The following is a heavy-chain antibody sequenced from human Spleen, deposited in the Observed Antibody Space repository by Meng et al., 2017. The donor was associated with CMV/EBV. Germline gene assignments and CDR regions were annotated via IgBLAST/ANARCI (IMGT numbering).Heavy chain of an antibody. CDR3: ARGDRYCSSTSCSLFDY. J-gene: IGHJ4*02. CDR2: IYYSGST. D-gene: IGHD2-2*01. CDR1: ISRGGYY. V-gene: IGHV4-31*02. Sequence: ISRGGYYWSWIRQHPGKGLEWIGYIYYSGSTSYNPSLKSRVTISVDTSKNQFSLKLSSVTAADTAVYYCARGDRYCSSTSCSLFDYWGQGTLVTVSS.